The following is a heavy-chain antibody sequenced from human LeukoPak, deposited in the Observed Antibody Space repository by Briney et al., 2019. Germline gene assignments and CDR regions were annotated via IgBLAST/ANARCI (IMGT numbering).Heavy chain of an antibody. Sequence: SGGSLRLSCAASGFTFTDYAMSWVRQAPGTGLEWVSAISGIANAIFYASSVKGRFTISRDNSRDTPSLQMSSLRAEDTAVYYCVRHLATSGSYPLDYWGQGTLVTVSS. CDR2: ISGIANAI. CDR3: VRHLATSGSYPLDY. CDR1: GFTFTDYA. V-gene: IGHV3-23*01. D-gene: IGHD2-15*01. J-gene: IGHJ4*02.